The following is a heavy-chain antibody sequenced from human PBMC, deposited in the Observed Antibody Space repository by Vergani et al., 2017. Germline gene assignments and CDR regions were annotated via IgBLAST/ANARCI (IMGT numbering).Heavy chain of an antibody. V-gene: IGHV4-31*03. D-gene: IGHD6-19*01. CDR3: ARDGVAVAGTTPARYYYYMDV. Sequence: VQLQESGPGLVKPSQTLSLTCNLSGCSISGGGYYWSWIRQHPGKGLEWIGYIDYSGSTYYNPSLKSRVTISVDTSKNQFSLKLSSVPAADTAVYYCARDGVAVAGTTPARYYYYMDVWGKGTTVTVSS. CDR2: IDYSGST. CDR1: GCSISGGGYY. J-gene: IGHJ6*03.